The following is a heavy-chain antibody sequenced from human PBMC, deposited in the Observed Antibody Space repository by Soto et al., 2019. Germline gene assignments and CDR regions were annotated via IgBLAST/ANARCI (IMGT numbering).Heavy chain of an antibody. CDR3: ARDQDCSGGSCYRGGMDV. V-gene: IGHV1-69*08. Sequence: QVQLVQSGAEVKKPGSSVKVSCKASGGTFSSYTISWVRQAPGQGLEWMGRIIPILGIANYAQKFQGRVTITADKSTSTAYMELRSLRSEDTAVYYCARDQDCSGGSCYRGGMDVWGQGTTVTVSS. CDR2: IIPILGIA. D-gene: IGHD2-15*01. J-gene: IGHJ6*02. CDR1: GGTFSSYT.